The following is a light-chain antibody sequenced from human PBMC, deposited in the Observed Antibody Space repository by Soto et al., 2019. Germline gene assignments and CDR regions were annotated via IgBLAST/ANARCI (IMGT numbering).Light chain of an antibody. J-gene: IGLJ2*01. Sequence: QSVLTQPASVSGSPGQSITISYTGTSSDVGGYNSVSWYQQHPGKAPKLMIYDVSNRPSGVSDRFSGSKSGNTASLTISGLHTEDEADYYCSSYTSSNTLVFGGGTQLTVL. CDR1: SSDVGGYNS. V-gene: IGLV2-14*01. CDR2: DVS. CDR3: SSYTSSNTLV.